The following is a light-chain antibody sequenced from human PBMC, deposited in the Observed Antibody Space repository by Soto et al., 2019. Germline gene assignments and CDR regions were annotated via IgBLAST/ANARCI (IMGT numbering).Light chain of an antibody. CDR3: MQGTDWPRLT. CDR2: KVS. CDR1: QSIVYSDGNTY. Sequence: DVVMTQSPLSLPVTLGQPASISCRSSQSIVYSDGNTYLNWFHQRPGQSPRRLIYKVSNRDSGVPDRFSGSGSGTDFTLKISMVEAEDVGVYYCMQGTDWPRLTFGGGTKVEIK. J-gene: IGKJ4*01. V-gene: IGKV2-30*01.